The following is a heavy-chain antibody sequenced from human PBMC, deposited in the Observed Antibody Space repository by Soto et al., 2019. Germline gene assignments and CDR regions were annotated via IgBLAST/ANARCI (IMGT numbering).Heavy chain of an antibody. D-gene: IGHD3-16*01. Sequence: VQLAESGGGLVQPGGSLRLSCTASGFNFSRYWMNWVRQAPGKGLEWVANSRPDTDDRFHADSVRGRFSISRDNAKKSLFLQMNNLRVEDTAVYYCVREDGAFDYWGQGTLVTVYS. CDR2: SRPDTDDR. CDR1: GFNFSRYW. J-gene: IGHJ4*02. V-gene: IGHV3-7*04. CDR3: VREDGAFDY.